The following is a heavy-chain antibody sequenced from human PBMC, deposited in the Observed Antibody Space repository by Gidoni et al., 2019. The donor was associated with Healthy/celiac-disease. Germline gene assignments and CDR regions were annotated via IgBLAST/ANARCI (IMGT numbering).Heavy chain of an antibody. V-gene: IGHV3-30-3*01. CDR3: AREGEIAAFDY. CDR2: ISYDGSNK. D-gene: IGHD6-13*01. J-gene: IGHJ4*02. CDR1: GFTFSSYA. Sequence: QVQLVESGGGVVQPGRSLRLSCAASGFTFSSYAMHWVRQAPGKGLEWVAVISYDGSNKYYADSVKGRFTISRDNSKNTLYLQMNSLRAEDTAVYYCAREGEIAAFDYWGQGTLVTVSS.